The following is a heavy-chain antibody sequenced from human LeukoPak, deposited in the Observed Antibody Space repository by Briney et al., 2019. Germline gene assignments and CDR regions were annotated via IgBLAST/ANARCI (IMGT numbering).Heavy chain of an antibody. J-gene: IGHJ6*03. V-gene: IGHV3-48*03. CDR2: ISSSGSTI. D-gene: IGHD2-15*01. CDR1: GFTFSSYE. Sequence: PGGSLRLSCAASGFTFSSYEMNWVRQAPGKWLEWVSYISSSGSTIYYADSVKGRFTISRDNAKNSLYLQMNSLRAEDTAIYYCAKNGDRGAYCSGGTCYPYYYYYMDVWGKGTTVTISS. CDR3: AKNGDRGAYCSGGTCYPYYYYYMDV.